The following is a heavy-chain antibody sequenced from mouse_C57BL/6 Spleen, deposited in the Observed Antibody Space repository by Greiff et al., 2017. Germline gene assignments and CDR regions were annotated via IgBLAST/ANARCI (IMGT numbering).Heavy chain of an antibody. CDR1: GYTFTSYG. Sequence: QVHVKQPGPELVKPGASVKLSCKASGYTFTSYGMHWVKQRPGQGLEWIGNINPSNGGTTYNEQFKSKATLTVDKSSSTAYMQLNSLTSEDSAVYYCASQHRLQGDYWGQGTTLTVSS. J-gene: IGHJ2*01. V-gene: IGHV1-53*01. D-gene: IGHD3-2*02. CDR2: INPSNGGT. CDR3: ASQHRLQGDY.